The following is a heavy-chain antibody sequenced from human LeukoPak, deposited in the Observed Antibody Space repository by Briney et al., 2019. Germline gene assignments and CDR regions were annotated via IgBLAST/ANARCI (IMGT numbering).Heavy chain of an antibody. J-gene: IGHJ6*03. CDR3: ARRVWAYSSSWYGYYYYMDV. CDR2: IYYSGST. D-gene: IGHD6-13*01. Sequence: SETLSLTCTVSGGSISSSSYYWGWIRQPPGKGLEWIGSIYYSGSTYYNPSLKSRVTISVDTSKNQFSLKLSSVTAADTAVYYCARRVWAYSSSWYGYYYYMDVWGKGTTVTVSS. V-gene: IGHV4-39*07. CDR1: GGSISSSSYY.